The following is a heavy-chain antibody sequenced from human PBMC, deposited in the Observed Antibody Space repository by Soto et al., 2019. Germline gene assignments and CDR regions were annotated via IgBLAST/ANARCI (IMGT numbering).Heavy chain of an antibody. V-gene: IGHV4-34*01. J-gene: IGHJ4*02. CDR2: INHSGST. D-gene: IGHD3-22*01. CDR3: ARIPCYYYSTGYYLDLFDY. CDR1: GGSFSGYY. Sequence: SETLSLTCAVYGGSFSGYYWSWIRQPPGKGLEWIGEINHSGSTNYNPSLKSRVTISVDTSKNQFSLKLSSVTAADTAVYYCARIPCYYYSTGYYLDLFDYWGQRTLVTVSA.